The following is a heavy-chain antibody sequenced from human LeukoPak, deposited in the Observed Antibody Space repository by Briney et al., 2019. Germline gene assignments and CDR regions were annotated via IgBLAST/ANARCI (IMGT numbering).Heavy chain of an antibody. J-gene: IGHJ6*03. CDR3: ARTTEGGYTYDYFYYSYMDV. D-gene: IGHD5-18*01. Sequence: PSETLSLTCTVSGYSISSGYYWGWIRQPPGKGLEWIGSMYHSGSTYYNPSLKSRVTRSVDTSKNQCSLKLSSVTAADTAVYYCARTTEGGYTYDYFYYSYMDVWGKGTTVTISS. CDR1: GYSISSGYY. CDR2: MYHSGST. V-gene: IGHV4-38-2*02.